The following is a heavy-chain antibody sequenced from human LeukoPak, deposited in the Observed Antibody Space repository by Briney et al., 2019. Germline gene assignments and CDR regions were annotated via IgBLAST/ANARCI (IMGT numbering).Heavy chain of an antibody. J-gene: IGHJ3*02. CDR3: AKVHLVDAFDI. Sequence: PGRSLRLSCAASGFTFSSYGMHWVRQAPGKGLEWVAVISYDGSNKYYADSVKGRFTISRDNSKNTLYLQMNSLRAEDTAVYYCAKVHLVDAFDIWGQGTMVTVSS. CDR2: ISYDGSNK. V-gene: IGHV3-30*18. CDR1: GFTFSSYG.